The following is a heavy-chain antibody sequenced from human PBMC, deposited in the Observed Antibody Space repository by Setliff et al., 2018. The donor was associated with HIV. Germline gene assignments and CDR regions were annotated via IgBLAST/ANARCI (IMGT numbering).Heavy chain of an antibody. CDR2: LYYRGTT. V-gene: IGHV4-39*01. CDR1: GGSISSSSYY. J-gene: IGHJ6*03. Sequence: SETLSLTCTVSGGSISSSSYYWGWIRQPPGGGLEWIGSLYYRGTTYYNPSLKSRVTISVDTSRNQFSLDLTSVTAADTAVYYCARLEYYYYMDVWGNGTTVTVSS. CDR3: ARLEYYYYMDV.